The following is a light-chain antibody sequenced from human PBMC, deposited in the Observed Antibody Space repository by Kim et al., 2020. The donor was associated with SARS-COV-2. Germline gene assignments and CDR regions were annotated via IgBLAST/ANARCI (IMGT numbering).Light chain of an antibody. V-gene: IGKV3-20*01. J-gene: IGKJ4*01. CDR3: QQYGTTPTIT. CDR2: AAS. Sequence: EIVLTQSPGTLSLSPGERATISCWASQSLSNNFIDWYQQKTGQPPRLLIYAASNRATDIPDRFSGGGSGTHIALTISRLEPEDWEVDYCQQYGTTPTITFGEGTKVEIK. CDR1: QSLSNNF.